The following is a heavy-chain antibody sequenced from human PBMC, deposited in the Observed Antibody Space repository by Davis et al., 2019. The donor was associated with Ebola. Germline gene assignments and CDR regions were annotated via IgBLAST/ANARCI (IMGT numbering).Heavy chain of an antibody. J-gene: IGHJ4*02. Sequence: GGSLRLSCAASGFTFSSYSMNWVRQAPGKGLEWVSYISSSGTTIHYADSVKGRFTISRDNAKNTLYLQMNSLRAEDTAVYYCARLEWPHYFDYWGQGTLVTVSS. V-gene: IGHV3-48*04. CDR3: ARLEWPHYFDY. CDR2: ISSSGTTI. CDR1: GFTFSSYS. D-gene: IGHD3-3*01.